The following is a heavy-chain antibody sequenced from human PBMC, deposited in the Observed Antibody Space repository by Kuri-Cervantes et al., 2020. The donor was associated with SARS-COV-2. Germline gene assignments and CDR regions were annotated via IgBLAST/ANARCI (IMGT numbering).Heavy chain of an antibody. V-gene: IGHV3-21*01. D-gene: IGHD2-8*01. CDR2: ISSSSSYI. Sequence: LSLTCAACGFTFSSYSMNWVRQAPGKGLEWVSSISSSSSYIYYADSVKGRFTISRDNAKNSLYLQMNSLRAEDTAVYYCARDPGYCTNGVCYSLTTFDYWGQGTLVTVSS. CDR3: ARDPGYCTNGVCYSLTTFDY. J-gene: IGHJ4*02. CDR1: GFTFSSYS.